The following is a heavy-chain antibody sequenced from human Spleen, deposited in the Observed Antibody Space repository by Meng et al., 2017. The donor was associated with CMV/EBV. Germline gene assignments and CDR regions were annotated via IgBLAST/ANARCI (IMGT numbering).Heavy chain of an antibody. CDR1: TSGVG. Sequence: TSGVGVGWIRQPPGKALEWLAHIYWNDDKRYNPSLKSRLTIAKDTPRNHVVLILTNLDPVDTATYYYAHMGTYYDFWTGYWPNWFDPWGQGTLVTVSS. D-gene: IGHD3-3*01. CDR2: IYWNDDK. V-gene: IGHV2-5*01. J-gene: IGHJ5*02. CDR3: AHMGTYYDFWTGYWPNWFDP.